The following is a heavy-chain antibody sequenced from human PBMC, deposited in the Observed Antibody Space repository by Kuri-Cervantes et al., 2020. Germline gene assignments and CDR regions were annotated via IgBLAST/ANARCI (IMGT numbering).Heavy chain of an antibody. CDR2: ISAYNGNT. CDR3: ARDCSGGSCFVLGMDV. D-gene: IGHD2-15*01. J-gene: IGHJ6*02. V-gene: IGHV1-18*01. Sequence: ASVKVSCKASGYTFTSYGISWVRQAPGQGPEWMGWISAYNGNTNYAQKLQGRVTMTTDTSTSTAYMELRSLRSDDTAVYYCARDCSGGSCFVLGMDVWGQGTTVTVSS. CDR1: GYTFTSYG.